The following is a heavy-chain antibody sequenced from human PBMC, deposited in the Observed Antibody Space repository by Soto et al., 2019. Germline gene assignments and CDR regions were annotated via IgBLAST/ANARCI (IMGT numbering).Heavy chain of an antibody. J-gene: IGHJ4*02. CDR1: GYTFTTYY. Sequence: QVQLVQSGAEVKKPGASVKVSCNASGYTFTTYYMHWVRQAPGQGLEWMGIINPSGGDTSYPQKFQGRVTMTRDTSTSTVYMELSSLRSEDTAVYYCARDLHGGHFFDYWGQGTLVTVSS. V-gene: IGHV1-46*01. CDR2: INPSGGDT. D-gene: IGHD2-15*01. CDR3: ARDLHGGHFFDY.